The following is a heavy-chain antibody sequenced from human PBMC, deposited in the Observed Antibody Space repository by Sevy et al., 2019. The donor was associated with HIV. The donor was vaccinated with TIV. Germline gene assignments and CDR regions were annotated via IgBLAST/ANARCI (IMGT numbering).Heavy chain of an antibody. CDR3: ARACSGIAAAGTVPEHDAFDI. CDR1: GYTFTGYY. J-gene: IGHJ3*02. D-gene: IGHD6-13*01. V-gene: IGHV1-2*02. CDR2: TNPNSGGT. Sequence: ASVKVSCKASGYTFTGYYMHWVRQAPGQGLEWMGWTNPNSGGTNYAQKFQGRVTMTRDTSISTAYMELSRLRSDDTAVYYCARACSGIAAAGTVPEHDAFDIWGQGTMVTVSS.